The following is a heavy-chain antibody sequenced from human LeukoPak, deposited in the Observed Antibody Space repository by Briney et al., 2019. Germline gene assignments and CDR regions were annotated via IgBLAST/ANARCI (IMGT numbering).Heavy chain of an antibody. CDR3: ARGHPPNLDV. V-gene: IGHV4-59*01. CDR2: AYYNGNT. J-gene: IGHJ6*02. CDR1: GGSIGTDH. Sequence: SETLSLTCTISGGSIGTDHWSWIRQPPGKGLDWIGYAYYNGNTNYNPSLNSRVTISVDTSNNQSSLRLTSVTTADTAVYYCARGHPPNLDVWGQGTTVTVSS.